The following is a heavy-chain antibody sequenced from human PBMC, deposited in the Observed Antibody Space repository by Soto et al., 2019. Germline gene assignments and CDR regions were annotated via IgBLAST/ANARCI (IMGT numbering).Heavy chain of an antibody. CDR3: ARFAGYKLRRGYYFDY. V-gene: IGHV4-34*01. J-gene: IGHJ4*02. D-gene: IGHD2-15*01. CDR2: INHSGST. CDR1: GGSFSGYY. Sequence: SETLSLTCAVYGGSFSGYYCSWIRQPPGKGLEWIGEINHSGSTNYNPSLKSRVTISVDTSKNQFSLKLSSVTAADTAVYYCARFAGYKLRRGYYFDYWGQGTLVTVSS.